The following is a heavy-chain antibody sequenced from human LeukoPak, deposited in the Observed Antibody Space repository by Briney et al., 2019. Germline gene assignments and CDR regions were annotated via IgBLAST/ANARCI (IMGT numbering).Heavy chain of an antibody. Sequence: GGPLRLSCAASGFTFSNYGMHWVRQAPGKGLEWVAVIWYDGSNKYYADSVKGRFTISRDNSKNTLYLQTNSLRVQDTAVYYCAKEDSSSWYSNHYYYMDVWGKGTTVTVSS. J-gene: IGHJ6*03. CDR1: GFTFSNYG. V-gene: IGHV3-33*06. D-gene: IGHD6-13*01. CDR2: IWYDGSNK. CDR3: AKEDSSSWYSNHYYYMDV.